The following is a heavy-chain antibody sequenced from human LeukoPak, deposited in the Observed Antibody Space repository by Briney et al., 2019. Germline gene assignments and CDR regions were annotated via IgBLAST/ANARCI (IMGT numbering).Heavy chain of an antibody. J-gene: IGHJ4*02. D-gene: IGHD5-24*01. CDR1: GFSLSTSGVG. V-gene: IGHV2-5*01. CDR2: IYWNDDK. CDR3: ALTSDGYNFFDY. Sequence: SGPTLVNPTQTLTLTCTFSGFSLSTSGVGVGWIRQPPGKALEWLALIYWNDDKRYSPSLKSRLTITKDTSKNQVVLTMTNMDPVDTATYYCALTSDGYNFFDYWGQGTLVTVSS.